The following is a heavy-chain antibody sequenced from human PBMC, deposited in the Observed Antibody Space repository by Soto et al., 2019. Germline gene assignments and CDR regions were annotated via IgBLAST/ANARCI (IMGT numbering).Heavy chain of an antibody. CDR2: INHSGSN. D-gene: IGHD6-13*01. CDR1: GGSFSGYY. CDR3: ARGQAAGCDY. V-gene: IGHV4-34*01. Sequence: QVQLQQWGAGLLKPSETLSLTCAVYGGSFSGYYWSWIRQPPGKGLEWIGEINHSGSNNYNPSLKSRVTIAVDTSKNQVSLKLSSVTAADTAVYYCARGQAAGCDYWGKGTLVTVSS. J-gene: IGHJ4*02.